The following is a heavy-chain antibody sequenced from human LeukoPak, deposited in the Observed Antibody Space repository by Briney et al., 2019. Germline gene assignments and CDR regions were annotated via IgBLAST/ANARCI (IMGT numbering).Heavy chain of an antibody. CDR1: GFSLSTRGMG. CDR3: ALWMTSVTTFDY. V-gene: IGHV2-5*02. D-gene: IGHD4-17*01. Sequence: SGPTLFKPPQPLTLTCTFSGFSLSTRGMGVGWIRQPPVKALECLALIYWDDDKRYSPSLKSRLTITKDTSKNQVVLTMTNMDPVDTATYYCALWMTSVTTFDYWGQGTLVTVSS. J-gene: IGHJ4*02. CDR2: IYWDDDK.